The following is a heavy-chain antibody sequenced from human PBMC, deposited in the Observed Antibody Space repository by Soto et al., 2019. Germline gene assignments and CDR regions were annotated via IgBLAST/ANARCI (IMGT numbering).Heavy chain of an antibody. V-gene: IGHV3-23*01. J-gene: IGHJ4*02. Sequence: EVQLLESGGDLIQPGGSLRLSCVASGLTFGSRAMSWVRQSPGEGLEWVSTITDTGGDAKYADSVRGRFAISRDNSKNTLYLQMNSLRAEDTAVYYCAKEVLGGQGTLVTVSS. CDR1: GLTFGSRA. D-gene: IGHD2-15*01. CDR3: AKEVL. CDR2: ITDTGGDA.